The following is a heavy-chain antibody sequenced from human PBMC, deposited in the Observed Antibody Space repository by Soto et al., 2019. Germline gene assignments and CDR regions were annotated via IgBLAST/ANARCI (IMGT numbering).Heavy chain of an antibody. CDR1: GFTFSSYA. Sequence: EVQLLESGGGLVQPGGSLRLSCAASGFTFSSYAMSWVRQAPGKGLEWVSAISGSGGSTYYADSVKGRFTISRDNSKNTLFLQMNSLRAEDTALYYCARGPIGDAAMVTNYFDHWGQGTLVTVS. CDR2: ISGSGGST. V-gene: IGHV3-23*01. CDR3: ARGPIGDAAMVTNYFDH. J-gene: IGHJ4*02. D-gene: IGHD5-18*01.